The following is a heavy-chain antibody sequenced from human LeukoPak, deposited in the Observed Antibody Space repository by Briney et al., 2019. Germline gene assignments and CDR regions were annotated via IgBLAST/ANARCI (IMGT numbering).Heavy chain of an antibody. V-gene: IGHV3-21*01. CDR1: GFTFSSYS. D-gene: IGHD4-17*01. CDR2: ISSSSSYI. CDR3: ARGMTTVTTDDY. J-gene: IGHJ4*02. Sequence: GGSLRLSCAASGFTFSSYSMNWVRQAPGKGLEWVSSISSSSSYIYYADSVKGRFTISRDNAKNSLYLQMNSLRAEDTAVYYCARGMTTVTTDDYWGQGTLVTVSS.